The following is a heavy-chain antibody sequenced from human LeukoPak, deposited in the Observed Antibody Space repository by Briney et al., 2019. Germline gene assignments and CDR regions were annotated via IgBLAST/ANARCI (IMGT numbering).Heavy chain of an antibody. CDR2: ITGSGGTT. V-gene: IGHV3-23*01. CDR3: ARDDDGFDY. CDR1: GFTFSSYA. Sequence: GGSLRLSCAASGFTFSSYALTWVRLAPGKGLEWVSTITGSGGTTYYAHSVKGRFTISRDNSKNTVYLQMNSLRAEDTAVYYCARDDDGFDYWGQGTLVTVSS. D-gene: IGHD3-3*01. J-gene: IGHJ4*02.